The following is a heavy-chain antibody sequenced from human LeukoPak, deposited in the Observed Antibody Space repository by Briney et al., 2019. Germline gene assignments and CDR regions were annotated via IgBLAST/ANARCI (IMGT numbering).Heavy chain of an antibody. D-gene: IGHD3-22*01. Sequence: GGSLRLSCAASGFTFSSYAMHWVRQAPGKGLEYVSAISSNGGSTYYANSVKGRFTISRDNSKNTLYLQMGSLRAEDMAVYYCARVNYYDSSGYAFQHWGQGTLVTVSS. V-gene: IGHV3-64*01. CDR1: GFTFSSYA. J-gene: IGHJ1*01. CDR2: ISSNGGST. CDR3: ARVNYYDSSGYAFQH.